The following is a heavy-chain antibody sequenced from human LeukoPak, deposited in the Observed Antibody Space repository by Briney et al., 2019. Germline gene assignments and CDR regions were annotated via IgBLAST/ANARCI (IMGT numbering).Heavy chain of an antibody. J-gene: IGHJ4*02. CDR2: INPNSGGT. Sequence: GASVKVSCKASGYTFTGYYTHWVRQAPGQGLEWMGWINPNSGGTNYAQKFQGWVTMTRDTSISTAYMELSRLRSDDTAVYYYAREGLGSTSFLTFDYWGQGTLVTVSS. D-gene: IGHD2-2*01. V-gene: IGHV1-2*04. CDR1: GYTFTGYY. CDR3: AREGLGSTSFLTFDY.